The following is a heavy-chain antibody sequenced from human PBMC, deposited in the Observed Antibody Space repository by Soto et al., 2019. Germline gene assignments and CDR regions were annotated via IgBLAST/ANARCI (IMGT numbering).Heavy chain of an antibody. CDR2: ISAYNGNT. J-gene: IGHJ4*02. Sequence: ASVKVSCKASGYTFTSYGISWVRQAPGQGLEWMGWISAYNGNTNYAQKLQGRVTMTTDTSTSTAYMELRSLRSDDTAVYYCARDPGFLEWSNQPEYWGQGTLVTVSS. CDR3: ARDPGFLEWSNQPEY. D-gene: IGHD3-3*01. CDR1: GYTFTSYG. V-gene: IGHV1-18*01.